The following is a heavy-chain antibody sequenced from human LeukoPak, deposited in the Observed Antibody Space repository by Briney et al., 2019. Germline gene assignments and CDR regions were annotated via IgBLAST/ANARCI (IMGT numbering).Heavy chain of an antibody. CDR3: AREGYSSSWSYYYYYYMDV. D-gene: IGHD6-13*01. CDR1: GGSFSGYY. V-gene: IGHV4-4*07. Sequence: SETLSLTCAVYGGSFSGYYWSWIRQPAGKGLEWIGRIYTSGSTNYNPSLKSRVTISVDTSKNQFSLKLSSVTAADTAVYYCAREGYSSSWSYYYYYYMDVWGKGTTVTISS. J-gene: IGHJ6*03. CDR2: IYTSGST.